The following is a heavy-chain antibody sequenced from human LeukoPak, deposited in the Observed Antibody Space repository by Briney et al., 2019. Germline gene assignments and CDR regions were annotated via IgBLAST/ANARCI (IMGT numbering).Heavy chain of an antibody. D-gene: IGHD2-15*01. CDR3: TTRYCSGGRCDY. CDR1: GFTFSNAW. Sequence: GGSLRLSCAASGFTFSNAWMNWVRQAPGKGLEWVGRIKSKTDGGTTDYAAPVKGRFTISRDDSKTTLYLQMNSLKTEDTSVYYCTTRYCSGGRCDYWGQGTLVTVSS. J-gene: IGHJ4*02. CDR2: IKSKTDGGTT. V-gene: IGHV3-15*01.